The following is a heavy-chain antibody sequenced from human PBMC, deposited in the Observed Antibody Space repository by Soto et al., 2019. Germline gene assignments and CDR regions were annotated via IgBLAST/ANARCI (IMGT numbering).Heavy chain of an antibody. Sequence: QVQLVQSGAEVKKPGASVKVSCKASGYTFTSYGISWVRQAPGQGLEWMGWISAYNGNTNYAQKLQGRVTMTTDTAPSTATMELGTLRPDATAVIYCARENPPSFNWGRGTLVTVST. J-gene: IGHJ4*02. CDR2: ISAYNGNT. D-gene: IGHD2-2*01. CDR3: ARENPPSFN. V-gene: IGHV1-18*01. CDR1: GYTFTSYG.